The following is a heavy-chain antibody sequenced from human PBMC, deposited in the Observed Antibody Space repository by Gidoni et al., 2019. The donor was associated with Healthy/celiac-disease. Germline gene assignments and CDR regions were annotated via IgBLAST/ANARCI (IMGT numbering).Heavy chain of an antibody. Sequence: EVQLLEDGGGLVQPGGSLRLSCAASGFPFSSSAMRWVRQAPGKWRGCVSAISGSGGSTYYADSVKGRFTISRDNSKNTLYLQLNSLRAEDTAVYYCAKSGIAAAGRPNYFDYWGQGTLVTVSS. J-gene: IGHJ4*02. V-gene: IGHV3-23*01. CDR1: GFPFSSSA. D-gene: IGHD6-13*01. CDR3: AKSGIAAAGRPNYFDY. CDR2: ISGSGGST.